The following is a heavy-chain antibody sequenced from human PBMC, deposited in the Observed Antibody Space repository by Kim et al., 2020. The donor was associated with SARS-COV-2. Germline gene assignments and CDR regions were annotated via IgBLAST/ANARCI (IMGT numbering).Heavy chain of an antibody. Sequence: GGSLRLSCAASGFTFSSYSMNWVRQAPGKGLEWVSYISSSSSTIYYADSVKGRFTISRDNAKNSLYLQMNSLRDEDTAVYYCARDRDYYDSSGYYRYYYYYGMDVWGQGTTVTVSS. CDR1: GFTFSSYS. CDR3: ARDRDYYDSSGYYRYYYYYGMDV. CDR2: ISSSSSTI. D-gene: IGHD3-22*01. V-gene: IGHV3-48*02. J-gene: IGHJ6*02.